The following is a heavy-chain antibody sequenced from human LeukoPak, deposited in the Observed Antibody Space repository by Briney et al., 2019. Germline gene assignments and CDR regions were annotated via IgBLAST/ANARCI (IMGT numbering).Heavy chain of an antibody. CDR1: GFTFSSYA. CDR3: AKSGRVFDTSGYYWFPN. J-gene: IGHJ4*02. V-gene: IGHV3-23*01. CDR2: ISGRGANT. Sequence: PGGSLRLSCATSGFTFSSYAMSWVRQAPGKGLEWVSSISGRGANTHYADSVKGRFTISGDCSKNTLNLQMNSLRAEDTAVYYCAKSGRVFDTSGYYWFPNWGQGILVTVSS. D-gene: IGHD3-22*01.